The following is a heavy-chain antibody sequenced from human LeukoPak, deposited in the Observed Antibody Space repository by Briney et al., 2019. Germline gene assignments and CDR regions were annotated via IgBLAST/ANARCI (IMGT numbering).Heavy chain of an antibody. D-gene: IGHD3-16*01. CDR3: AKDAQPYDYIWGGEDY. CDR1: GFTFSSYG. Sequence: GGSLRLSCAASGFTFSSYGMHWVRQAPGKGLEWVAVISYDGSNKYYADSVKGRFTISRDNSKNTLYLKMNSLRAEDTAVYYCAKDAQPYDYIWGGEDYWGQGTLVTVSS. V-gene: IGHV3-30*18. CDR2: ISYDGSNK. J-gene: IGHJ4*02.